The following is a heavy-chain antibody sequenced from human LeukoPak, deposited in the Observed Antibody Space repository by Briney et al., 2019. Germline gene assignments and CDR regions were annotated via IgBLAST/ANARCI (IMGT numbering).Heavy chain of an antibody. CDR1: GGSNSSYY. CDR2: IYTSGST. D-gene: IGHD3-10*01. Sequence: SETLSLTCTVSGGSNSSYYWSWVRQPAGKGLEWIGRIYTSGSTNYNPSFKSRVTMSVDTSKNQFSLKLSSVTAADTAVYYCARVYYSRFDPWGQGTLVTVSS. V-gene: IGHV4-4*07. J-gene: IGHJ5*02. CDR3: ARVYYSRFDP.